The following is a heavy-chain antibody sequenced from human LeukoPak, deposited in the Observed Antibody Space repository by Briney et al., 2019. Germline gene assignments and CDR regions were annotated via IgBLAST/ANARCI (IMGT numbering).Heavy chain of an antibody. Sequence: ASVKVSCKDSGYTFTNYGITWVRQAPGQGLEWMGWIHPDSGVTNYAQMFQGRVTMTTDTSTNTAYMELRSLISDDTAVYYCARGGVTCSLFDYWGQGTLVTVSS. CDR2: IHPDSGVT. CDR1: GYTFTNYG. J-gene: IGHJ4*02. V-gene: IGHV1-18*01. D-gene: IGHD3-10*01. CDR3: ARGGVTCSLFDY.